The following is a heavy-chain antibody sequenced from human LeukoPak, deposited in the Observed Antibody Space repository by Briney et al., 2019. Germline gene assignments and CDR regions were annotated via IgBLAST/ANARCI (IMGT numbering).Heavy chain of an antibody. V-gene: IGHV1-8*01. CDR2: MNPNSGNT. CDR3: ARDERDGGDTAMLGANNWFDP. J-gene: IGHJ5*02. Sequence: ASVKVSCKASGYTFTSYDINWVRQATGQGLEWMGWMNPNSGNTGYAQKFQGRVTMTRNTSISTAYMELSSLRSEDTAVYYCARDERDGGDTAMLGANNWFDPWGQGTLVTVSS. CDR1: GYTFTSYD. D-gene: IGHD5-18*01.